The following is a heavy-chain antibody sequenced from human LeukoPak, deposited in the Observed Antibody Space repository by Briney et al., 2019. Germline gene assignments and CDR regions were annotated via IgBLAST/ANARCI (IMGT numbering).Heavy chain of an antibody. CDR2: IYHSGST. V-gene: IGHV4-38-2*02. J-gene: IGHJ6*03. Sequence: SGTLSLTCTVSGYSISSGYYWGWIRQPPGKGLEWIGSIYHSGSTYYNPSLKSRVTISVDTSKNQFSLKLSSVTAADTAVYYCARKAPYDYGDYVASYYYYYMDVWGKGTTVTVSS. CDR3: ARKAPYDYGDYVASYYYYYMDV. D-gene: IGHD4-17*01. CDR1: GYSISSGYY.